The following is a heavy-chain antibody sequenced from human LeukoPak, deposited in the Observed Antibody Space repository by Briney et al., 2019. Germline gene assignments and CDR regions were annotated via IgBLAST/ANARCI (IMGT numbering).Heavy chain of an antibody. J-gene: IGHJ4*02. CDR2: IRVSGGGAT. Sequence: PGGSLRLSCAASGFTFSVYAMTWVRQAPGKGLEWVSTIRVSGGGATYYADSVQGRFTISRDNSKNTLYLQMSSLRVEDTAVYYCAKPTGTGVAKWYFASWGQGTLVTVSS. D-gene: IGHD3-10*01. CDR3: AKPTGTGVAKWYFAS. CDR1: GFTFSVYA. V-gene: IGHV3-23*01.